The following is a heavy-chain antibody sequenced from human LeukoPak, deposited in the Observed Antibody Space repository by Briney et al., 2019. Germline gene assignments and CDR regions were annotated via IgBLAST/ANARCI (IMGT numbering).Heavy chain of an antibody. D-gene: IGHD3-10*01. V-gene: IGHV4-30-4*01. Sequence: SSQTLSLTCTVSGGSVNVGDNYWPWIRQPPGKGLEWVGFISYSGNTFYNPSLNSRVSMSLDTSYNHFSRKLTSVTAADTAFYYCARGSGSDPWPIFDPWGQGILVTVSS. J-gene: IGHJ5*02. CDR3: ARGSGSDPWPIFDP. CDR1: GGSVNVGDNY. CDR2: ISYSGNT.